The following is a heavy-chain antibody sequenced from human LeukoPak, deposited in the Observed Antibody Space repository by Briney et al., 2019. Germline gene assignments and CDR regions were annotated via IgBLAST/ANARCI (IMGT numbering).Heavy chain of an antibody. CDR2: IIPIFGTA. CDR3: ARDLRSWYDILTGYYYYYYMDV. J-gene: IGHJ6*03. Sequence: GASVKVSCKASGGTFSSYAISWVRQAPGQGLEWMGRIIPIFGTANYAQKFQGRGTITTDESKSTAYMELSSLRSEDTAVYYCARDLRSWYDILTGYYYYYYMDVWGKGTTVTVSS. V-gene: IGHV1-69*05. CDR1: GGTFSSYA. D-gene: IGHD3-9*01.